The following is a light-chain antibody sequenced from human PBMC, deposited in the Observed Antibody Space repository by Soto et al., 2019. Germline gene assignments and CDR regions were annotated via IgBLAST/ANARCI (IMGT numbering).Light chain of an antibody. Sequence: DIQMTQSPSILSASVGDRVTITCRASQRIDTWLAWYQQKPGTAPKLLIYKATILQSGVPSRFSGSGSGTEFTRAISSLEPDDFATYYCQQYETCSPWTCGQGTKVE. V-gene: IGKV1-5*03. J-gene: IGKJ1*01. CDR1: QRIDTW. CDR2: KAT. CDR3: QQYETCSPWT.